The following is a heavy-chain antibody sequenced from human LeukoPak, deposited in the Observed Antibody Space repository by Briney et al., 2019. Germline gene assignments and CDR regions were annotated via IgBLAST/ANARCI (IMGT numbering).Heavy chain of an antibody. Sequence: PSETLSLTCAVSGGSISSGCYSWSWIRQPPGKGLEWIGYIYHSGSTYYNPSLKSRVTISVDRSKNQFSLKLSSVTAADTAVYYCARGSGYPYFDYWGQGTLVTVSS. CDR1: GGSISSGCYS. CDR3: ARGSGYPYFDY. CDR2: IYHSGST. J-gene: IGHJ4*02. V-gene: IGHV4-30-2*01. D-gene: IGHD5-12*01.